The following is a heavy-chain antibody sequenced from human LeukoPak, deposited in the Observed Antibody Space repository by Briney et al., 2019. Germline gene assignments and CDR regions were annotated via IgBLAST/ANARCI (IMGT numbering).Heavy chain of an antibody. CDR1: GGSISSYY. CDR3: ARVAGRDGYCSSTSCYHYWYFDL. J-gene: IGHJ2*01. D-gene: IGHD2-2*03. Sequence: SETLSLTCTASGGSISSYYWSWIRQPPGKGLEWIGYIYYSGSTNYNPSLKSRVTISVDTSKNQFSLKLSSVTAADTAVYYCARVAGRDGYCSSTSCYHYWYFDLWGRGTLVTVSS. CDR2: IYYSGST. V-gene: IGHV4-59*01.